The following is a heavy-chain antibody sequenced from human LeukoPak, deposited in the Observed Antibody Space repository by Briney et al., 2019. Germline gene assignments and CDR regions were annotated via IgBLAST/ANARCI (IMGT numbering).Heavy chain of an antibody. CDR2: IYYSGST. V-gene: IGHV4-59*01. CDR3: ARTSLELWSPFDY. D-gene: IGHD5-18*01. CDR1: GGSISSYY. J-gene: IGHJ4*02. Sequence: SETLSLTCTVSGGSISSYYWSWIRQPPGKGLEWIGYIYYSGSTNYNPSLKSRVTISVDTSKNQFSLKLSSVTAADTAVYYCARTSLELWSPFDYWGQGTLVTVSS.